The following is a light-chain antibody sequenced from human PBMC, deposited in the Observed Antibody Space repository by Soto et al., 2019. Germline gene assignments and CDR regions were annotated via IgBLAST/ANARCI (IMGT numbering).Light chain of an antibody. J-gene: IGKJ1*01. Sequence: IVMTHSPVTLSVSPWERATLSCRASQNISRSLAWYQQKPGQGPSLLIYGTSTRAGGVPARFSGGGSGTEFTLTITSLQSEDFAVYYCQQYQNLWKFGQGTKVDIK. V-gene: IGKV3-15*01. CDR2: GTS. CDR3: QQYQNLWK. CDR1: QNISRS.